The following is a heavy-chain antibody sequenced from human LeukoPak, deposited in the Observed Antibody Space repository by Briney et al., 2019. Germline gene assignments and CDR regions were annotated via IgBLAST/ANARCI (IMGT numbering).Heavy chain of an antibody. J-gene: IGHJ4*02. D-gene: IGHD3/OR15-3a*01. CDR2: IYSGYST. V-gene: IGHV3-66*01. CDR3: ARDLDFSFDY. Sequence: GGSLRLSCAASGFTVSSNYMSWVRQAPGKGLEWVSVIYSGYSTYYADSVKDRFTISRDNSKNTLYLQMNSLRAEDTAVYYCARDLDFSFDYWGQGTLVTVSS. CDR1: GFTVSSNY.